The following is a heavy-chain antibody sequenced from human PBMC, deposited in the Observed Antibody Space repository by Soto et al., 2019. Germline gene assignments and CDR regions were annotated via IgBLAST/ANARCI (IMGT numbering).Heavy chain of an antibody. CDR1: GYSFTTYW. Sequence: GASLKISCKGSGYSFTTYWIAWVRQMPGKGLEWMGVIYPADSDTRYSPAFQGQVTFSADKSLSTAYLQWNSLKASDTARYYCTRAPRGIIVAPDYWGQGTLVTVSS. D-gene: IGHD6-19*01. CDR2: IYPADSDT. CDR3: TRAPRGIIVAPDY. V-gene: IGHV5-51*01. J-gene: IGHJ4*02.